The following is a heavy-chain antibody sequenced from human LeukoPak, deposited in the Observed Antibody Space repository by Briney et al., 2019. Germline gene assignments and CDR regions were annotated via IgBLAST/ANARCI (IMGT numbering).Heavy chain of an antibody. CDR3: ARVRSYYGSVTGKSYYFDY. D-gene: IGHD3-10*01. J-gene: IGHJ4*02. V-gene: IGHV4-61*08. Sequence: SETLSLTCTVSGGSITSGGYYWSWIRQPPGKGLEWIGYIYHSESTNYNPSLKSRVTILVDTSKNQFSLKLRSVTAADTAVYYCARVRSYYGSVTGKSYYFDYWGQGTLVTVSS. CDR1: GGSITSGGYY. CDR2: IYHSEST.